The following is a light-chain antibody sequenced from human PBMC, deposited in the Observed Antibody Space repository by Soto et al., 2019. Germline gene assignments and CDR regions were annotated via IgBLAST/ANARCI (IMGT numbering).Light chain of an antibody. CDR1: STDVGRYNY. CDR3: SSFTSSDSYV. V-gene: IGLV2-14*01. CDR2: EVS. Sequence: QSALTQPASVSGSPGQSTTISCTGTSTDVGRYNYVSWYQQHPGKVPKLIIYEVSRRPSGVSHRFSGSKSGNTASLTISGLQAEDEADFYCSSFTSSDSYVFGSGTKVTVL. J-gene: IGLJ1*01.